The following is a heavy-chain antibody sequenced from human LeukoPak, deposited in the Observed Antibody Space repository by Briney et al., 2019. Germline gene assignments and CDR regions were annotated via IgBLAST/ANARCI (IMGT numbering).Heavy chain of an antibody. J-gene: IGHJ5*02. D-gene: IGHD6-13*01. V-gene: IGHV4-34*01. CDR2: INHSGST. Sequence: SETLSLTCAVYVGSFSGYYWSWIRQPPGKGLEWIGEINHSGSTNYNPSLKSRVTISVDTSKNQFSLKLSSVTAADTAVYYCARGLSAGTGRWFDPWGQGTLVTVSS. CDR1: VGSFSGYY. CDR3: ARGLSAGTGRWFDP.